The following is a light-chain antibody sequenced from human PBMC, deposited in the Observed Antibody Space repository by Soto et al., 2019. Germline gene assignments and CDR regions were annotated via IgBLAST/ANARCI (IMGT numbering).Light chain of an antibody. V-gene: IGKV3-20*01. CDR1: QSVSSSY. CDR3: QHYGSPPFA. Sequence: LKMYTCSVPLFPGESASLSWRSSQSVSSSYLAWYQQKPGQAPTLLIYGASSRATGIPDRFSCSGSGTDFTLTCGLRMPEDLAVYYWQHYGSPPFAFAQGTRLEIK. CDR2: GAS. J-gene: IGKJ5*01.